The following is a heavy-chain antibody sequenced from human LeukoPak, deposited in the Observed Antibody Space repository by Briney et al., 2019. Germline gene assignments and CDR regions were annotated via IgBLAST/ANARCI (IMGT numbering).Heavy chain of an antibody. Sequence: GGSLRLSCAASGFTFSSYAMHWVRQAPGKGLEYVSAISSNGGSTYYANSVKGRFTISRDNSKNTLYLQMGSLRAEDMAVYYCARGSRNYYDSSGYYYYWGQGTLVTVSS. D-gene: IGHD3-22*01. CDR3: ARGSRNYYDSSGYYYY. J-gene: IGHJ4*02. V-gene: IGHV3-64*01. CDR1: GFTFSSYA. CDR2: ISSNGGST.